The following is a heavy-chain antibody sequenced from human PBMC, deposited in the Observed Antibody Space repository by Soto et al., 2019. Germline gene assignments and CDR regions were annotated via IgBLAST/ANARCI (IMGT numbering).Heavy chain of an antibody. D-gene: IGHD2-15*01. CDR1: GYTFTSYY. CDR2: INPSGGST. J-gene: IGHJ3*02. CDR3: ARGGYCSGGSCPTRGAFDI. V-gene: IGHV1-46*01. Sequence: QVQLVQSGAEVKKPGASVKVSWKASGYTFTSYYMHWVRQAPGQGLEWMGIINPSGGSTSYAQKFQGRVTMTRDTSTSTVYMELSSLRSEDTAVYYCARGGYCSGGSCPTRGAFDIWGQGTMVTVSS.